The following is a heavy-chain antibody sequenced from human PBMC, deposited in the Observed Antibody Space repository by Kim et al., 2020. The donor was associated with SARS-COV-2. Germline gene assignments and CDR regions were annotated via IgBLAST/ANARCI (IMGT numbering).Heavy chain of an antibody. Sequence: SETLSLTCTVSGGSISSGDYYWSWIRQPPGKGLEWIGYIYYSGSTYYNPSLKSRVTISVDTSKNQFSLKLSSVTAADTAVYYCARVSVVPAAIFDYWGQGTLVTVSS. J-gene: IGHJ4*02. CDR2: IYYSGST. D-gene: IGHD2-2*02. V-gene: IGHV4-30-4*01. CDR3: ARVSVVPAAIFDY. CDR1: GGSISSGDYY.